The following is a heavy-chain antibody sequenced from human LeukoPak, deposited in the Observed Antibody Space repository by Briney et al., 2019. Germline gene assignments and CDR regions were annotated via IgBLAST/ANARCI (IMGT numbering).Heavy chain of an antibody. Sequence: GGSLRLSCAASGFTFNEYWMHWVRQAPGKGLAWVSHINRDGGLTNYADSVKGRFTISRDKARNTLYLQMNSLRADDTAIYFCAREEHRLAAAGTSAFDLGGQGTLVTVSP. CDR3: AREEHRLAAAGTSAFDL. CDR2: INRDGGLT. V-gene: IGHV3-74*01. CDR1: GFTFNEYW. D-gene: IGHD6-13*01. J-gene: IGHJ3*01.